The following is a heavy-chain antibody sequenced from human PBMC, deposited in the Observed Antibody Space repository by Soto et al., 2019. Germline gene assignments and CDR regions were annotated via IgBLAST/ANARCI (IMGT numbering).Heavy chain of an antibody. CDR2: IYYSGST. Sequence: QVQLQESGPGLVKPSQTLSLTCTVSGGSISSGGYYWSWIRQHPGKGLEWIGYIYYSGSTYYNPSLKSRVTISVDTSKNQFSLKLSSVTAADTAVYYCARAPALTYYYGSGSYFYYYGMDVWGQGTTVTVSS. J-gene: IGHJ6*02. D-gene: IGHD3-10*01. V-gene: IGHV4-31*03. CDR3: ARAPALTYYYGSGSYFYYYGMDV. CDR1: GGSISSGGYY.